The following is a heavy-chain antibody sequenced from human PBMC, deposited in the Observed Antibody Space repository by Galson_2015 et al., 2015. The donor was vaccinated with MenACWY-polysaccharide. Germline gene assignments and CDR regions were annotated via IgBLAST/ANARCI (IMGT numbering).Heavy chain of an antibody. V-gene: IGHV4-31*03. J-gene: IGHJ5*02. Sequence: TLSLTCTVSGASITSGGYFWSWIRQHPGKGLEWIASTSFDGGTYYNPSLKSRVIISLDTPNNQPNNQFSLKLNSVTAADTAVYYCARGGRAVSDRNWFDPWGQGTLVTVSS. CDR1: GASITSGGYF. CDR2: TSFDGGT. CDR3: ARGGRAVSDRNWFDP. D-gene: IGHD3-16*01.